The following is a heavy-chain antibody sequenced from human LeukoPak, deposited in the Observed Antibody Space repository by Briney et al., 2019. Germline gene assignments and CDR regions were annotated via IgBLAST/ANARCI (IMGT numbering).Heavy chain of an antibody. V-gene: IGHV3-11*01. D-gene: IGHD2-2*01. Sequence: GGSLRLSCAASGFTFNYAWMSWVRQAPGKGLEWVSYISSSGSTIYYADSVKGRFTISRDNAKNSLYLQMDSLRAEDTAVYYCARDSGCSSTSCYALDYWGQGTLVTVSS. J-gene: IGHJ4*02. CDR1: GFTFNYAW. CDR3: ARDSGCSSTSCYALDY. CDR2: ISSSGSTI.